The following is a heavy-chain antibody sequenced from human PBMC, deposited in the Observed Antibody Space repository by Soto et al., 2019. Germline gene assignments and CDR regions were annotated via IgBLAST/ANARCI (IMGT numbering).Heavy chain of an antibody. Sequence: EVQLLESGGGLVQPGGSLRLSCAASGFTFSSYAMSWVRQAPGKGLEWVSAISGSGGSTYYADSVKGRFTISRDNSKNTLYLQMNSLRAEDTAVYYCAKDFIPRVLRYFDWSNYRSTFDYWGQGTLVTVSS. CDR2: ISGSGGST. V-gene: IGHV3-23*01. D-gene: IGHD3-9*01. CDR3: AKDFIPRVLRYFDWSNYRSTFDY. J-gene: IGHJ4*02. CDR1: GFTFSSYA.